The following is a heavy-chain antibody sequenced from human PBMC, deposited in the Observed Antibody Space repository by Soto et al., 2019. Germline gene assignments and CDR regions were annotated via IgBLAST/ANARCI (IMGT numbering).Heavy chain of an antibody. CDR3: TRELGWLRLTTVSYYFDY. D-gene: IGHD5-12*01. Sequence: GGSLRLSCTASGFTFGDYAMSWFRQAPGKGLEWVGFIRSKAYGGTTEYAGSVKGRFTISRDDSKSIAYLQMNSLKTEDTAVYYCTRELGWLRLTTVSYYFDYWGQGTLVTVSS. CDR2: IRSKAYGGTT. CDR1: GFTFGDYA. V-gene: IGHV3-49*03. J-gene: IGHJ4*02.